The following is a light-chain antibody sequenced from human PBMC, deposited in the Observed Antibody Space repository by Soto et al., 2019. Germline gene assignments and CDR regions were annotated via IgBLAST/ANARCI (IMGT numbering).Light chain of an antibody. CDR1: QSVSSN. V-gene: IGKV3-15*01. CDR3: QQYNNWPQT. CDR2: GAS. J-gene: IGKJ1*01. Sequence: EIVMTQSPATLSVSPGERATLSCRASQSVSSNLAWYQQKPGQAPRLLIYGASTRATCIPARFSGSGSGTDFTLTISILQSEDFAVYYCQQYNNWPQTFGQGTKVEIK.